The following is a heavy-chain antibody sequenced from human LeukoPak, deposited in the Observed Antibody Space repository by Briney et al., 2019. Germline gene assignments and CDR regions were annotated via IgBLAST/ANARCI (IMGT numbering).Heavy chain of an antibody. CDR3: VRGYHGLDV. J-gene: IGHJ6*02. CDR2: SRNKAHSYST. CDR1: GFTFDDYG. D-gene: IGHD2-15*01. V-gene: IGHV3-72*01. Sequence: GGSLRLSCAASGFTFDDYGMSWVRHAPGKGLEWVGRSRNKAHSYSTEYAASVKGRFTISRDESQKSLHLQMNSLKSEDTAVYYCVRGYHGLDVWGQGTTVTVSS.